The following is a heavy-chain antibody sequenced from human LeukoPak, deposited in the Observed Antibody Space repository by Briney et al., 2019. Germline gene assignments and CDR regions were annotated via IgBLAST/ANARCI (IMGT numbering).Heavy chain of an antibody. D-gene: IGHD6-13*01. CDR2: INTNTGNP. V-gene: IGHV7-4-1*02. CDR1: GYTFINCA. J-gene: IGHJ3*01. CDR3: AKVSIRGGSSL. Sequence: ASVKVSCKASGYTFINCAMNWVRQAPGQGLEWMGWINTNTGNPTYAQGFTGRFVFSLDTSVSTTYLQISSLKAEDTAVYYCAKVSIRGGSSLWGQGTMVTVSS.